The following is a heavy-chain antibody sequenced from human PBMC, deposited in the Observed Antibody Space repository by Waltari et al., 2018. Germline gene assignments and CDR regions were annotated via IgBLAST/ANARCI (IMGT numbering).Heavy chain of an antibody. J-gene: IGHJ4*02. CDR1: GFILSTYW. Sequence: EVQLVESGGGLVQPGGSVSLSCSAYGFILSTYWMTWVRQAPGRGLEWVANIMQDGSAKYYVDSVRGRSTISRDNANNSLFLQINSLRDDDTAVYYCVTDVSGWYVNWGQGTSVTVSS. CDR3: VTDVSGWYVN. CDR2: IMQDGSAK. D-gene: IGHD6-19*01. V-gene: IGHV3-7*01.